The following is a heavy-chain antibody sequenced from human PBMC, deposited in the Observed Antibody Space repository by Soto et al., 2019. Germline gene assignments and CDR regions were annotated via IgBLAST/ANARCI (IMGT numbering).Heavy chain of an antibody. J-gene: IGHJ1*01. Sequence: GGSLRLSCVVSGFTFSTYWMSWVRQAPGKGLEWVATIKQDATEKYYVDSVKGRFTISRANTKKSLYLQMNSLRAEDTAVYYCVSRYLEHCTSAWCSAPYDWWGQGTLVTVSS. V-gene: IGHV3-7*05. CDR2: IKQDATEK. CDR3: VSRYLEHCTSAWCSAPYDW. CDR1: GFTFSTYW. D-gene: IGHD3-9*01.